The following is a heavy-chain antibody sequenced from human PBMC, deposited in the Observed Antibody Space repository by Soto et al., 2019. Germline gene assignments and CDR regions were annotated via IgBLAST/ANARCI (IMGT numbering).Heavy chain of an antibody. CDR3: ARRSEAVDGSGSLIYRAFDY. J-gene: IGHJ4*02. CDR1: GYTFTSYG. CDR2: NSAYNGNT. V-gene: IGHV1-18*01. Sequence: QVQLVQSGAEVKKPGASVKVSCKASGYTFTSYGISWVRQAPGQGLEWMGWNSAYNGNTNYAQKLQGRVTMTTDTSTSTADMELRSRRSDDTAVYYCARRSEAVDGSGSLIYRAFDYWGQGTLVTVSS. D-gene: IGHD3-10*01.